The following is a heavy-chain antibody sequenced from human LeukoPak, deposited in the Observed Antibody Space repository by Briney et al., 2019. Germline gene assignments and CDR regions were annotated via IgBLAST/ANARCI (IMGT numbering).Heavy chain of an antibody. D-gene: IGHD3-22*01. CDR3: ARDLNYYDSSGYYPRAAFDI. CDR1: GGSISSSNW. CDR2: IYHGGST. V-gene: IGHV4-4*02. Sequence: SETLSLTCAVSGGSISSSNWWSWVRQPPGKGLEWIGEIYHGGSTNYNPSLKSRVTISVDKSKNQFSLKLSSVTAADTAVYYCARDLNYYDSSGYYPRAAFDIWGQGTMVTVSS. J-gene: IGHJ3*02.